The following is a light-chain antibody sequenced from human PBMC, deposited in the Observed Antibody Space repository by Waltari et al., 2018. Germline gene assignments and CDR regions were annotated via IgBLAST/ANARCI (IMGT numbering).Light chain of an antibody. CDR3: QQLNSA. Sequence: IQLTQSPSSLSASVGDSVTITCRASQDISNYLAWYQEKPGKAPKVLISAASTLQSGVPSSFSGSGSGTDFTLTISSLQPEDFATYYCQQLNSAFGPGTKVDIK. J-gene: IGKJ3*01. V-gene: IGKV1-9*01. CDR2: AAS. CDR1: QDISNY.